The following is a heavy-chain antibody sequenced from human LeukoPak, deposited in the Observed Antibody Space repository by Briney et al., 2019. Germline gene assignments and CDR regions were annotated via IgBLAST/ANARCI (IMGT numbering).Heavy chain of an antibody. D-gene: IGHD5-12*01. CDR2: VIPILDKA. CDR3: ARGFLTATIPVGFDL. CDR1: EGPFSNYP. Sequence: SVKVSCKSSEGPFSNYPINWVRQAPGQRLEWMGMVIPILDKAFYAPTFQDRVILTADKSTSTSYLELRGMTFEDTAVYYCARGFLTATIPVGFDLWGQGTLVTVSS. V-gene: IGHV1-69*04. J-gene: IGHJ4*02.